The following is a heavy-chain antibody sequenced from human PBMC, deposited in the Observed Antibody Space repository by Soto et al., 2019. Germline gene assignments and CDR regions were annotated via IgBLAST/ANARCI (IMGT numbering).Heavy chain of an antibody. J-gene: IGHJ3*02. CDR3: ATGYKITMIATSDSIWGAFDI. CDR2: IIPIFGTA. CDR1: GGTLSSYA. Sequence: PVKVSCKASGGTLSSYAISWVRQAPGQGLEWIGGIIPIFGTANYAQKFQGRVTITADKSTSTAYMELSSLRSEDTAVYYCATGYKITMIATSDSIWGAFDIWGQGTMVTVSS. V-gene: IGHV1-69*06. D-gene: IGHD3-22*01.